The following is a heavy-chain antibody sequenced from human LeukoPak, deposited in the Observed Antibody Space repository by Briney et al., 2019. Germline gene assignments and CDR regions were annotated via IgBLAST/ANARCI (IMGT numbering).Heavy chain of an antibody. CDR3: AKDQKQLAGIFDF. CDR1: GFTFSSYA. Sequence: GSLRLSCAASGFTFSSYAMSWVRQAPGKGLEWVSAISGSGGSTYYADSVKGRFTISRDNSRNTLHLEMNSLRAEDTAVYYCAKDQKQLAGIFDFWGQGILVTVSS. D-gene: IGHD6-6*01. V-gene: IGHV3-23*01. CDR2: ISGSGGST. J-gene: IGHJ4*02.